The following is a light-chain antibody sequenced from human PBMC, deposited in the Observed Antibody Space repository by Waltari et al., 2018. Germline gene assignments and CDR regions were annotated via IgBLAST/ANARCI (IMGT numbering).Light chain of an antibody. V-gene: IGLV1-51*01. CDR1: SSNIGNNY. CDR3: GTWDSSLSGGV. CDR2: HNS. Sequence: QSVLTQPPSVSAAPGQKVTISCSGSSSNIGNNYVSWYQQVPGSAPKLLIHHNSERPSGIPDRFSGSKSGTSATLDITGLQTGDEADYYCGTWDSSLSGGVFGGG. J-gene: IGLJ2*01.